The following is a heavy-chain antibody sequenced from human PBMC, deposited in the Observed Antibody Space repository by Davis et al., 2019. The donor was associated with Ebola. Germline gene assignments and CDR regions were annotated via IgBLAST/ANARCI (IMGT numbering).Heavy chain of an antibody. CDR3: ARPGWPVAHTRWFDP. V-gene: IGHV3-30*02. CDR2: IRFDARDS. D-gene: IGHD6-19*01. Sequence: GGSLRLSCAVSGFTFSNFGMHWVRQAPGKGLEWVAFIRFDARDSYYIDSVQDRFTISRDNSKDTMYLQMNSLRAEDTAVYFCARPGWPVAHTRWFDPWGQGTLVTVSS. CDR1: GFTFSNFG. J-gene: IGHJ5*02.